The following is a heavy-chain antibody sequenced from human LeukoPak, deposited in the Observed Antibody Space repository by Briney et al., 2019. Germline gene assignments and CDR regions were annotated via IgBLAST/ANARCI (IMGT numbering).Heavy chain of an antibody. Sequence: ASVKVSCKASGYTFTGYYMHWVRQAPGQGLEWMGWINPNSGGTNYAQKFQGRVTMTRDTSISTAYMELSRLRSDDTAVYYCAKDLTPTARITMVRGVTPPYYWGQGTLVTVSS. V-gene: IGHV1-2*02. CDR3: AKDLTPTARITMVRGVTPPYY. J-gene: IGHJ4*02. D-gene: IGHD3-10*01. CDR2: INPNSGGT. CDR1: GYTFTGYY.